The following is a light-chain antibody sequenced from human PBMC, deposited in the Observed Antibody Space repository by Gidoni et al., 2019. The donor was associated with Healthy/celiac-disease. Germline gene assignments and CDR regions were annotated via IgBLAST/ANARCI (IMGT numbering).Light chain of an antibody. J-gene: IGKJ4*01. Sequence: DIQMTQSPSSLSASVGDRVTITCQASQDISNYLNWYQQKPGKAHKLLIYDASNLETGVPSRFSGSGSGNDFTFTIRSLQREDIATYYCQQYDNLPLTFGGGTKVEIK. V-gene: IGKV1-33*01. CDR1: QDISNY. CDR3: QQYDNLPLT. CDR2: DAS.